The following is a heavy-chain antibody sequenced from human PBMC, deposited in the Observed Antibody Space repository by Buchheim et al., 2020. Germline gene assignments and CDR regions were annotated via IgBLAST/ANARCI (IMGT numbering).Heavy chain of an antibody. V-gene: IGHV3-66*01. CDR3: ARSPRGHDYGDYYYIDY. Sequence: EVQLVESGGGLVQPGGSLRLSCAASGFTVSSNYMSWVRQAPGKGLEWVSVIYSGGSTYYADSVKGRFTISRDNSKNTLYLQMNSLRAEDTAVYYCARSPRGHDYGDYYYIDYWGQGTL. CDR2: IYSGGST. J-gene: IGHJ4*02. CDR1: GFTVSSNY. D-gene: IGHD4-17*01.